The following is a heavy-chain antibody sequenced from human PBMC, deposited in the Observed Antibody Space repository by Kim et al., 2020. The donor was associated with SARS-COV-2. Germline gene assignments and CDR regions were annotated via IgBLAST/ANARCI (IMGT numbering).Heavy chain of an antibody. V-gene: IGHV3-11*05. J-gene: IGHJ5*02. CDR3: ARAGTSSSSWLKDRGNWCFP. D-gene: IGHD6-13*01. Sequence: GGSLRLSCAASGFTFSDYYMSWIRQAPGKGLEWVSYISSSSSDTNYADSVKGRFTISRDNAKNSLYLQMNSLRAEDTAVYYCARAGTSSSSWLKDRGNWCFPWGKGNLVTVS. CDR1: GFTFSDYY. CDR2: ISSSSSDT.